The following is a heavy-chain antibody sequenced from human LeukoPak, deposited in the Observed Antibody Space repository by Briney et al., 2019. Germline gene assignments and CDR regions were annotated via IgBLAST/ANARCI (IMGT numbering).Heavy chain of an antibody. J-gene: IGHJ3*02. CDR1: GYTFTSYG. CDR2: ISAYNGNT. D-gene: IGHD6-19*01. Sequence: ASVKVSCKASGYTFTSYGISWVRQAPGQGLEWMGWISAYNGNTNYAQKLQGRVIMTTDTSTSTAYMELRSLRSDDTAVYYCASWVGGGTVADTDAFDIWGQGTMVTVSS. V-gene: IGHV1-18*01. CDR3: ASWVGGGTVADTDAFDI.